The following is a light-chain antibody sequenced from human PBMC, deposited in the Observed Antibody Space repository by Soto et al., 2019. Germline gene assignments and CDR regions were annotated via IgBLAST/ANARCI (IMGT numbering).Light chain of an antibody. CDR3: QTWGTGIRV. CDR1: SGHSSYA. Sequence: QLVLTQSPSASASLGASVKLTCTLSSGHSSYAIAWHQQQPQKGPRYLMKLISDGSHNKGDGIPDRFSGSSSGAERYLTISSLQSEDEGDYYCQTWGTGIRVFGGGTKLTVL. CDR2: LISDGSH. V-gene: IGLV4-69*01. J-gene: IGLJ2*01.